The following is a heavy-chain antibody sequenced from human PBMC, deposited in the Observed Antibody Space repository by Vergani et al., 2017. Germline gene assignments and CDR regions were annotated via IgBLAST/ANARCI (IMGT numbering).Heavy chain of an antibody. CDR3: ARPSAAGTYY. V-gene: IGHV4-39*07. CDR2: IYHSGST. CDR1: GGSISSSSYY. Sequence: QLQLQESGPGLVKPSETLALTCTVSGGSISSSSYYWGWIRQPPGKGLEWIGSIYHSGSTFYNPSLKSRVTISVDTSKNQFSLKLSSVTAADTAVYYCARPSAAGTYYWGQGTLVTVSS. J-gene: IGHJ4*02. D-gene: IGHD6-13*01.